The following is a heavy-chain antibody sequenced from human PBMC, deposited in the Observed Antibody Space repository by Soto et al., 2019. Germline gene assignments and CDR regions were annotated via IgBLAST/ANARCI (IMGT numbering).Heavy chain of an antibody. CDR1: GFAFSSYW. D-gene: IGHD3-16*01. V-gene: IGHV3-7*05. CDR3: ARGGGRIMITLEEAGMDV. CDR2: MKQDGSEK. Sequence: GGSLILSCAASGFAFSSYWMSWVRQAPGKGLEWVANMKQDGSEKYYVDSVKGRFTISRDNAKNSLYLQMNSLRAEDTAVYYCARGGGRIMITLEEAGMDVWGQGTTVTVSS. J-gene: IGHJ6*02.